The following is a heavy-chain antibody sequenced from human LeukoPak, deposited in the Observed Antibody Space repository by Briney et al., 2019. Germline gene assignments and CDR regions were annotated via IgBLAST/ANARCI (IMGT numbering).Heavy chain of an antibody. CDR1: GYTFTSYG. CDR2: ISAYNGNT. CDR3: ARESYDYVWGSYRYTGGDY. J-gene: IGHJ4*02. D-gene: IGHD3-16*02. V-gene: IGHV1-18*01. Sequence: GASVKVSCKASGYTFTSYGISWVRQAPGQGLEWMGWISAYNGNTNYAQKLQGRVTMTTDTSTSTAYMELRSLRSDDTAVYYCARESYDYVWGSYRYTGGDYWGQGTLVTVSS.